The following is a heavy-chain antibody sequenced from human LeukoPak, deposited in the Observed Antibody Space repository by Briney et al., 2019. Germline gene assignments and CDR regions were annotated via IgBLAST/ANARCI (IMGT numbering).Heavy chain of an antibody. CDR2: TYYRSKWYN. J-gene: IGHJ4*02. D-gene: IGHD6-13*01. V-gene: IGHV6-1*01. CDR1: GNSVSSNSAA. Sequence: SQTLSLTCAISGNSVSSNSAAWNWIRQSPSRGLEWLGRTYYRSKWYNDYAVSVKSRITINPDTSKNQFSLQLNSVTPEDTAVYYCARDTPGNLAAAGTGAFDYWGQGTLVTVSS. CDR3: ARDTPGNLAAAGTGAFDY.